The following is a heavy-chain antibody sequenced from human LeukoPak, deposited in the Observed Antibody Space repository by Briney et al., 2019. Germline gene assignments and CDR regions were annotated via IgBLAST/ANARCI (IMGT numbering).Heavy chain of an antibody. Sequence: GGSLRLSCAASGFTFSSYSMNWVRQAPGKGLEWVSSISSSSSYIYYADSVKGRFTISRDNAKNSLYLQMNSLRAEDTAVYYCARDSKRRLPNPDAFDIWGQGTMVTVSS. D-gene: IGHD5-12*01. CDR1: GFTFSSYS. J-gene: IGHJ3*02. CDR2: ISSSSSYI. CDR3: ARDSKRRLPNPDAFDI. V-gene: IGHV3-21*01.